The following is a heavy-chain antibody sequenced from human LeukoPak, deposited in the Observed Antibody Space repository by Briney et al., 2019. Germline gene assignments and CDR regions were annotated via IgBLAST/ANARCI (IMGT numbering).Heavy chain of an antibody. V-gene: IGHV4-38-2*01. J-gene: IGHJ4*02. CDR2: IYHSGST. CDR3: ARGRRTIFGGDYFDY. CDR1: GGSFSGYY. Sequence: PSETLSLTCAVYGGSFSGYYWGWIRQPPGKGLEWSGSIYHSGSTYYNPSLKSRVTISVDTSKNQFSLKLSSVTAADTAVYYCARGRRTIFGGDYFDYWGQGTLVTVSS. D-gene: IGHD3-3*01.